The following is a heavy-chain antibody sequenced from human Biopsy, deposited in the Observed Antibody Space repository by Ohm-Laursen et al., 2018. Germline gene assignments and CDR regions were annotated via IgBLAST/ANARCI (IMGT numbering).Heavy chain of an antibody. V-gene: IGHV4-31*03. CDR3: ARGDYFDSNGYFWFDP. J-gene: IGHJ5*02. Sequence: TLSLTCTVSGVSINGGRYYWNWIRHHPGKGLEWIGNIFYSANTYYNPSLKSRVTISVDTSKNQFSLKLNSVTAADTAVYYCARGDYFDSNGYFWFDPWGQGTTVTVSS. CDR2: IFYSANT. CDR1: GVSINGGRYY. D-gene: IGHD3-22*01.